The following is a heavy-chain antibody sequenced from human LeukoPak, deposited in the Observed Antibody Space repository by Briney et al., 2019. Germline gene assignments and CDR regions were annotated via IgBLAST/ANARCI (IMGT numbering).Heavy chain of an antibody. Sequence: GGSLRLSCAGSGFTFSSYWMRWVRQAPGKGLVWVSRINSDGSSTSYADSVKGRFTISRDNAKNTLYLQMNSLRAEDTAVYYCARELYYDFWSGYYPIYYYYYGMDVWGQGTTVTVSS. D-gene: IGHD3-3*01. CDR3: ARELYYDFWSGYYPIYYYYYGMDV. CDR1: GFTFSSYW. V-gene: IGHV3-74*01. J-gene: IGHJ6*02. CDR2: INSDGSST.